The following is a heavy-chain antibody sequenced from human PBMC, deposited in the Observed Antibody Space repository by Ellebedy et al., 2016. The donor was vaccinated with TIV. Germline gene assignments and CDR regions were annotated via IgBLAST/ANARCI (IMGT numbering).Heavy chain of an antibody. J-gene: IGHJ6*02. D-gene: IGHD3-10*01. CDR1: GGSISSYY. CDR3: ARDAMVRSNYGMDV. V-gene: IGHV4-4*07. CDR2: IYTSGST. Sequence: MPSETLSLTCTVSGGSISSYYWSWIRQPAGKGLEWIGRIYTSGSTNYNPSLKSRVTMSVDTSKNQFSLKLSSVTAADTAVYYCARDAMVRSNYGMDVWGQGTTVTVSS.